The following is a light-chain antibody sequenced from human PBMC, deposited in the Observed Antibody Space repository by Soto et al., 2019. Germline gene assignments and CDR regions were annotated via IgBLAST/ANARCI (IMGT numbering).Light chain of an antibody. CDR1: QSISSW. CDR3: QQYNSYPYT. Sequence: DIQMTQSPSTLSASVGDRVTITCRASQSISSWVAWYQQKLGKATKLLIYKASSLESGVPSRCSGSGSGTDSTLTISSQQPDDFASYYCQQYNSYPYTFGQGTKLEIK. J-gene: IGKJ2*01. V-gene: IGKV1-5*03. CDR2: KAS.